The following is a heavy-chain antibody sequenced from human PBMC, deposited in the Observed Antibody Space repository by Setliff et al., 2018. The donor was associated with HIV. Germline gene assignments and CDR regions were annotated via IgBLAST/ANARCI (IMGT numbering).Heavy chain of an antibody. CDR3: ARDQSPTYFYDSAYRPYFDY. V-gene: IGHV3-48*01. D-gene: IGHD3-22*01. CDR1: GFTFSSYA. J-gene: IGHJ4*01. CDR2: ISSSGSLI. Sequence: GGSLRLSCAASGFTFSSYAMNWVRQAPGKGLGWVSYISSSGSLIYYADSVKGRFTISRDNAKNSLYLQMNSLRAEDTAMYYCARDQSPTYFYDSAYRPYFDYWGQGTLVTVS.